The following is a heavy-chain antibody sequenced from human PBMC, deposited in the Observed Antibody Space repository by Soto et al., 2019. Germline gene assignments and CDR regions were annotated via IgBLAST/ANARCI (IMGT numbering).Heavy chain of an antibody. Sequence: SGPTLVNPTQTLTLTCTFSGFSLSTSGVGVGWIRQPPGKALEWLAVIYWDDSYHYSPSLRSRPTITKDTSKNQVVLTMTNMDPVDTATYYCAHKGYGDYPLDYWGQGTLVTVSS. CDR1: GFSLSTSGVG. V-gene: IGHV2-5*02. CDR3: AHKGYGDYPLDY. D-gene: IGHD4-17*01. J-gene: IGHJ4*02. CDR2: IYWDDSY.